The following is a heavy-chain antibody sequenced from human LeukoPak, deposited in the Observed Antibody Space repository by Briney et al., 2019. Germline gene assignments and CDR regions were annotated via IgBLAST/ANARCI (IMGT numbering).Heavy chain of an antibody. D-gene: IGHD6-13*01. V-gene: IGHV1-69*05. J-gene: IGHJ4*02. CDR3: ARGRAAALYMDLDY. CDR1: GGTFSSYA. CDR2: IIPIFGTA. Sequence: ASVKVSCKASGGTFSSYAISWVRQAPGQGLEWMGGIIPIFGTANYAQKFQGRVTMTRDTSTSTVYMELSSLRSEDTAVYYCARGRAAALYMDLDYWGQGTLVTVSS.